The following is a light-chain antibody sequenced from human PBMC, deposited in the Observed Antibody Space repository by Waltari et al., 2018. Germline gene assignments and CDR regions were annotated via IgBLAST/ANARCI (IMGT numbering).Light chain of an antibody. J-gene: IGLJ3*02. V-gene: IGLV3-19*01. CDR3: NSRDSSGNHWV. CDR1: SLRSYY. Sequence: SSELTQDPAVSVALGQTVRITCQGDSLRSYYASWYQQKPGQAPVLVIYGKNNLPSGIPDRFSGSSSGNTASLTITGAQAEDEADYYCNSRDSSGNHWVFGGGTKLTVL. CDR2: GKN.